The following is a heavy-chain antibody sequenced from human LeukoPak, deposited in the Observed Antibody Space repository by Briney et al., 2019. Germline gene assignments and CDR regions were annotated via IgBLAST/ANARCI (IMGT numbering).Heavy chain of an antibody. D-gene: IGHD3-22*01. CDR2: ISSSSTI. V-gene: IGHV3-48*04. J-gene: IGHJ4*02. CDR3: ARVEAAYYYDSSGGSCDY. Sequence: GGSLRLSCAASGFTFSSYSMNWVRQAPGKGLEWVSYISSSSTIYYADSVKGRFTISRDNAKNSLYLQMNSLRAEDTAVYYCARVEAAYYYDSSGGSCDYWGQGTLVTVSS. CDR1: GFTFSSYS.